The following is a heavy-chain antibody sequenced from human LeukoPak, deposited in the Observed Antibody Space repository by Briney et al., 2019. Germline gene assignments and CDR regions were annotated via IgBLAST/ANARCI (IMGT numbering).Heavy chain of an antibody. CDR1: GFTFGGYA. Sequence: AGGSLRLSCTASGFTFGGYAMSWVRQAPGKGLEWVAVISYDGSNKYYADSVKGRFTISRDNSKNTLYLQMNSLRAEDTAVYYCARDYSYGSSSSFDYWGQGTLVTVSS. CDR2: ISYDGSNK. CDR3: ARDYSYGSSSSFDY. J-gene: IGHJ4*02. V-gene: IGHV3-30*04. D-gene: IGHD6-6*01.